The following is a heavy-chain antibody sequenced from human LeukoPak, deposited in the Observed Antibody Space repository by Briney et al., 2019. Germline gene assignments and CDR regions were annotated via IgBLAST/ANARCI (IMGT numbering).Heavy chain of an antibody. J-gene: IGHJ6*02. CDR1: GFTFSSYW. CDR2: IKQDGSEK. CDR3: ARESRYSSSSRDYYYGMDV. D-gene: IGHD6-13*01. V-gene: IGHV3-7*01. Sequence: GGSLRLSCAASGFTFSSYWMSWVRQAPGKGLEWVANIKQDGSEKYYVDSVKGRFTISRDNAKNSLYLQMNSLRAEDTAVYYCARESRYSSSSRDYYYGMDVWGQGTTVTVSS.